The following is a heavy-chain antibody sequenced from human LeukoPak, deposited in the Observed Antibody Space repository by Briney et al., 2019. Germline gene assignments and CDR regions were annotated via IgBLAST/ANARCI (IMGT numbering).Heavy chain of an antibody. D-gene: IGHD6-19*01. J-gene: IGHJ4*02. Sequence: PPGPLGVSCAASGFSCPKYMKLRGREVPVKALHSVSRINTDGTVTTYADSVKGRFTVSRDNADNTMFLQMNSVRDEDTAVYYCATKQWLAPPPDSWGQGTPVTVSS. CDR2: INTDGTVT. CDR1: GFSCPKYM. CDR3: ATKQWLAPPPDS. V-gene: IGHV3-74*01.